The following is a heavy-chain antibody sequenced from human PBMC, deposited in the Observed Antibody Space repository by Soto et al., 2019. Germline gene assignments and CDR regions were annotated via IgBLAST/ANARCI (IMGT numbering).Heavy chain of an antibody. CDR3: AKDYAAATDYFDY. J-gene: IGHJ4*02. V-gene: IGHV3-23*01. CDR1: GFSFSSYS. CDR2: ISGSGGST. Sequence: GGSLRLSCAASGFSFSSYSMSWVRQAPGKGLEWVSAISGSGGSTYYADSVKGRFTISRDNSKNTLYLQMNSLRAEDTAVYYCAKDYAAATDYFDYWGQGTLVTVSS. D-gene: IGHD1-26*01.